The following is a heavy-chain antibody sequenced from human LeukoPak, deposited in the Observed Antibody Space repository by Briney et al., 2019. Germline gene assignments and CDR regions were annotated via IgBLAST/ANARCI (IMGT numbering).Heavy chain of an antibody. CDR1: GGSISSSSYY. CDR2: IYYSGST. V-gene: IGHV4-39*07. CDR3: ARRFRYCSGGSCYVGYLGLDP. J-gene: IGHJ5*02. D-gene: IGHD2-15*01. Sequence: SETLSLTCTVSGGSISSSSYYWGWIRQPPGKGLEWIGSIYYSGSTYYNPSLKSRVTISVDTSKNQFSLKLSSVTAADTAVYYYARRFRYCSGGSCYVGYLGLDPWGQGTLVTVSS.